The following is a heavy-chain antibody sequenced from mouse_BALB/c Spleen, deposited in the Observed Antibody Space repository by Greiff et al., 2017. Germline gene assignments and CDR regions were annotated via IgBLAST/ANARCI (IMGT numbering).Heavy chain of an antibody. Sequence: EVNVVESGGGLVQPGGSLKLSCAASGFTFSSYTMSWVRQTPEKRLEWVAYISNGGGSTYYPDTVKGRFTISRDNAKNTLYLQMSSLKSEDTAMYYCAREANWDVAYWGQGTLVTVSA. V-gene: IGHV5-12-2*01. CDR3: AREANWDVAY. CDR2: ISNGGGST. J-gene: IGHJ3*01. D-gene: IGHD4-1*01. CDR1: GFTFSSYT.